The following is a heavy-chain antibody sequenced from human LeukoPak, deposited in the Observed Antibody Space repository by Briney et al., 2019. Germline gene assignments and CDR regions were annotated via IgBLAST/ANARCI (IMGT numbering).Heavy chain of an antibody. CDR1: GFTFSSYG. J-gene: IGHJ4*02. CDR2: ISYDGSNK. Sequence: PGGSLRLSCAASGFTFSSYGMHWVRQDPGKWLEWVAFISYDGSNKYYADSVKGRFTISRDNSKNTLYLQMNSLRAEDTAVYYCAKSRGKTMIVLGYWGQGTLVTVSS. V-gene: IGHV3-30*18. CDR3: AKSRGKTMIVLGY. D-gene: IGHD3-22*01.